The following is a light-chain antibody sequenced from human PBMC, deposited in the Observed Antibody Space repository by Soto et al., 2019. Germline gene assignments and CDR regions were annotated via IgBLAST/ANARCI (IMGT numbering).Light chain of an antibody. V-gene: IGKV1-12*01. CDR3: QQANSFPLT. Sequence: DIQMTQSPSSVCASVGDRVTITCRASQGIRSMLAWDQEKPGKAPNLLIHTASSLQSGVPSRFSGSGSGTDFTLTISSLQPEDFSTYYCQQANSFPLTFGGGTKVEIK. CDR1: QGIRSM. CDR2: TAS. J-gene: IGKJ4*01.